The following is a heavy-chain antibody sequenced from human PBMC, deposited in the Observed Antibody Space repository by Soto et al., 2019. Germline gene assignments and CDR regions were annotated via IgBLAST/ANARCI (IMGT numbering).Heavy chain of an antibody. CDR3: ATAGNYDSSGRDF. V-gene: IGHV1-18*04. Sequence: ASVKVSCKAFGFIFNNYAISWVRQASGQGLEWMGWISANSGNTNYAQKLQGRVTMTTDTSTSTAYMELRSLRSDDTAVYYCATAGNYDSSGRDFWGQGTLVTVSS. CDR2: ISANSGNT. D-gene: IGHD3-22*01. CDR1: GFIFNNYA. J-gene: IGHJ4*02.